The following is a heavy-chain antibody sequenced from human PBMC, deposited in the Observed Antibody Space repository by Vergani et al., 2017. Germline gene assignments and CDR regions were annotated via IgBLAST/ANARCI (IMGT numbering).Heavy chain of an antibody. V-gene: IGHV3-30*03. CDR2: ISYDGSNK. CDR1: GFTFSSYG. CDR3: AGGSEVVPAAHYWYFDL. D-gene: IGHD2-2*01. Sequence: QVQLVESGGGVVQPGRSLRLSCAASGFTFSSYGMHWVRQAPGKGLEWVAVISYDGSNKYYADSVKGRFTISRDNSKNTLYLQMNSLRAEDTAVYYCAGGSEVVPAAHYWYFDLWGRGTLVTVSS. J-gene: IGHJ2*01.